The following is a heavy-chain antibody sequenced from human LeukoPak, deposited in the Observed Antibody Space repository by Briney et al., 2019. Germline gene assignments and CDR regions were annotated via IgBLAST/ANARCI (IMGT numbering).Heavy chain of an antibody. CDR2: INHSGST. J-gene: IGHJ4*02. CDR3: ARGSPHGYCSGGSCYSDY. CDR1: GGSFSGYY. V-gene: IGHV4-34*01. Sequence: SETLSLTCAVYGGSFSGYYWSWIRQPPGKGLEWIGEINHSGSTNYNPSLKSRVTISVDTSKNQFSLKLSSVTAADTAVYYCARGSPHGYCSGGSCYSDYWGQGTLVTVSS. D-gene: IGHD2-15*01.